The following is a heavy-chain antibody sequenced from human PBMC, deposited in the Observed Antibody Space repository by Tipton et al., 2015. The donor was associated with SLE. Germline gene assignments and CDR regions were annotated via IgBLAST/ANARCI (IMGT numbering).Heavy chain of an antibody. Sequence: SLRLSCAASGFTFSSYGMHWVRQAPGKGLEWVAVIWFDGSNKYYADSVKGRFTISRDNSKNTLYLQMNSLRAEDTAVYYCVRTDLAKYYGSGNLQYWGQGTLVTVSS. CDR3: VRTDLAKYYGSGNLQY. D-gene: IGHD3-10*01. V-gene: IGHV3-33*01. CDR2: IWFDGSNK. J-gene: IGHJ4*02. CDR1: GFTFSSYG.